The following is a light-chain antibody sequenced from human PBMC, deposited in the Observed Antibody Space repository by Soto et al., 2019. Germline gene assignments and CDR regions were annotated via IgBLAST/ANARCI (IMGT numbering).Light chain of an antibody. CDR1: SSDVDDYNY. J-gene: IGLJ1*01. Sequence: QSALTQPRSVSGSPGQSVTISCTGTSSDVDDYNYVSWFQQHPGKAPKLMIYDVSERPPGVPDRFSGSKSGNTASLTISGLQAEDEADYYCCSYGGTFYVFGNGTKVTVL. CDR2: DVS. V-gene: IGLV2-11*01. CDR3: CSYGGTFYV.